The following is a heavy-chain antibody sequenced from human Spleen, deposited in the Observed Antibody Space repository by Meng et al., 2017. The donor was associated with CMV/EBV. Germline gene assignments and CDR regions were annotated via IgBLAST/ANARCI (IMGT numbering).Heavy chain of an antibody. D-gene: IGHD3-3*01. CDR2: ISFNVDET. J-gene: IGHJ6*02. CDR1: GLTFRKYA. V-gene: IGHV3-30*04. CDR3: ARLFHTILGTAYYYGMDV. Sequence: LSLTCAVSGLTFRKYAMHWVRQAPDKGLEWVGVISFNVDETYYSDSVEGRFTISRDNAKNSLYLQMNSLRGEDTAVYYCARLFHTILGTAYYYGMDVWGPGTMVTVSS.